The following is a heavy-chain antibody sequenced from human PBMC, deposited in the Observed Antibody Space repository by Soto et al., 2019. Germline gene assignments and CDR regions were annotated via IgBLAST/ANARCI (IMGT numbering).Heavy chain of an antibody. J-gene: IGHJ4*02. V-gene: IGHV3-30*18. Sequence: QVQLVESGGGVVQPGRSPRLSCAASGFTFSSYGMHWVRQAPGKGLEWVAVISYDGSNKYYADSVKGRFTISRDNSKNTLYLQMNSLRAEDTAVYYCAKYGSSGWYVGYWGQGTLVTVSS. CDR1: GFTFSSYG. CDR3: AKYGSSGWYVGY. D-gene: IGHD6-19*01. CDR2: ISYDGSNK.